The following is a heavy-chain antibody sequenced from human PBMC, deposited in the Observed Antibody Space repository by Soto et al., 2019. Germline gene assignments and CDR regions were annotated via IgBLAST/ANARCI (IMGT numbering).Heavy chain of an antibody. V-gene: IGHV1-46*01. D-gene: IGHD2-15*01. CDR3: ARENRSGGTAFDI. J-gene: IGHJ3*02. Sequence: ASVKVSCKASAYTFTSYYMHWVRQAPGQGLEWMGIINPSGGSTSYAQKFQGRVTMTRDTSTSTVYMELSSLRSEDTAVYYCARENRSGGTAFDIWGQGTMVTVSS. CDR1: AYTFTSYY. CDR2: INPSGGST.